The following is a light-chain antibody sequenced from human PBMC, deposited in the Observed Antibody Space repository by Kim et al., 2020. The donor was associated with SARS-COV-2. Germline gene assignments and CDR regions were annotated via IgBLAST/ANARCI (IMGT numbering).Light chain of an antibody. J-gene: IGLJ2*01. V-gene: IGLV3-1*01. CDR3: QAWDSSTAV. CDR1: KLGDKY. CDR2: QDS. Sequence: VSPGHTASITCSGDKLGDKYACWYQQKPGQSPVLVIYQDSKRPSGIPERFSGSNSGNTATLTISGTQAMDEADYYCQAWDSSTAVFGGGTQLTVL.